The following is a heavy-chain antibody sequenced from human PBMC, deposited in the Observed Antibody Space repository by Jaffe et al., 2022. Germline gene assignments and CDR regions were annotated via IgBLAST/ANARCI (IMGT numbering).Heavy chain of an antibody. V-gene: IGHV3-48*03. Sequence: EVQLVESGGGLVQPGGSLRLSCAASGFTFSSYEMNWVRQAPGKGLEWVSYISSSGSTIYYADSVKGRFTISRDNAKNSLYLQMNSLRAEDTAVYYCARGRDRRAFDIWGQGTMVTVSS. J-gene: IGHJ3*02. CDR2: ISSSGSTI. CDR1: GFTFSSYE. CDR3: ARGRDRRAFDI.